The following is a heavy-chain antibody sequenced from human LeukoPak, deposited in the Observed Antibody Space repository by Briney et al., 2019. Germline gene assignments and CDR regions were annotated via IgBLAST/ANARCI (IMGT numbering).Heavy chain of an antibody. J-gene: IGHJ6*03. D-gene: IGHD3-10*01. CDR3: ARVWCGEFYYYYYYMDV. Sequence: AGSLRLSCAASGFTVSSNYMSWVRQAPGKGLEWVSVIYSGGSTYYADSVKGRYTISRDNSKNTLYLQMNSLGAEDTAVYYCARVWCGEFYYYYYYMDVWGKGTTVTISS. CDR2: IYSGGST. V-gene: IGHV3-66*01. CDR1: GFTVSSNY.